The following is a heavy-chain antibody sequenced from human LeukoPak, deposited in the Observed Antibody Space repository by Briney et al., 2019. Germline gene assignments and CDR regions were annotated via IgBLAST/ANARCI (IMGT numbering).Heavy chain of an antibody. CDR1: GFTFSSYA. V-gene: IGHV3-23*01. CDR3: XXXXXXXXXXYYGMDV. Sequence: GGSLRLSCAASGFTFSSYAMSWVRQAPGKGLEWVSAISGSGGSTYYADSVKGRFTISRDNSKNTLYLQMNSLRAEDTAVYYXXXXXXXXXXXYYGMDVWGQGPTVTVSS. CDR2: ISGSGGST. J-gene: IGHJ6*02.